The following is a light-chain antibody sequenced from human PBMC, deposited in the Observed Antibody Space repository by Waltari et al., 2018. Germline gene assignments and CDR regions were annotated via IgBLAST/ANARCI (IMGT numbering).Light chain of an antibody. V-gene: IGKV1-39*01. CDR1: QSISSY. CDR3: QQYNSYGWT. CDR2: AAS. Sequence: DIQMTQSPSSLSASVGDRVTITCRASQSISSYLNWYQQKPGKAPNLLIYAASNLQSGVPSRFSGSGSGPDFTLTISSLQPDDFATYYCQQYNSYGWTFGQGTKVEIK. J-gene: IGKJ1*01.